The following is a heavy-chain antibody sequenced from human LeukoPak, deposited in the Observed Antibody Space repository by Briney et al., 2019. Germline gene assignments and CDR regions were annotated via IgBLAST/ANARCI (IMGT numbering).Heavy chain of an antibody. Sequence: GGSLRLSCAASGFTFSNYGMHWVRQAPGKGLEWLAIMWYGGSIKYYADSAKGRFTISRDNSKNTVFLQMNSLRAEDTAVYYCARGRDGYNYYYYYYMDVWGKGTTVTVSS. D-gene: IGHD5-24*01. CDR2: MWYGGSIK. J-gene: IGHJ6*03. CDR1: GFTFSNYG. V-gene: IGHV3-33*02. CDR3: ARGRDGYNYYYYYYMDV.